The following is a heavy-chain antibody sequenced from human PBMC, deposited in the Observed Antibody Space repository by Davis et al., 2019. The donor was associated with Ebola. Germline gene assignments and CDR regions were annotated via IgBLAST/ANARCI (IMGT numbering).Heavy chain of an antibody. CDR1: GGSFSGYY. D-gene: IGHD3-3*02. CDR2: IYTSGST. J-gene: IGHJ6*02. Sequence: PSETLSLTCAVYGGSFSGYYWSWIRQPAGKGLEWIGRIYTSGSTNYNPSLKSRVTISVDTSKNQFSLKLSSVTAADTAVYYCARDGPFIPGINGGYGMDVWGQGTTVTVSS. CDR3: ARDGPFIPGINGGYGMDV. V-gene: IGHV4-4*07.